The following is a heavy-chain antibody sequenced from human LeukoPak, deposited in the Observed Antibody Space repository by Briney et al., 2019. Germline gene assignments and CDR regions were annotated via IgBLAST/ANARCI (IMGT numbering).Heavy chain of an antibody. V-gene: IGHV3-23*01. CDR1: GFTFSSYA. D-gene: IGHD4-11*01. CDR3: AKDLGYSNYAEYYYYMDV. Sequence: GGSLRLSCAASGFTFSSYAMSWVRQAPGKGLEWVSAISGSGGSTYYADSVKGRFTISRDNSKNTLYLQMNSLRAEDTAVYYCAKDLGYSNYAEYYYYMDVWGKGTTVTVSS. CDR2: ISGSGGST. J-gene: IGHJ6*03.